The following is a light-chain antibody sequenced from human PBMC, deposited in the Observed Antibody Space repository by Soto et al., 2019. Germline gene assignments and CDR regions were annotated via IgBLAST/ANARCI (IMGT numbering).Light chain of an antibody. CDR2: ATS. Sequence: DIQLTQSPSFLSASIGDRVTMTCRASQGINSYLAWYQQKPGKAPKLLIYATSTLQSGVPSTFSGSGSGTEFTLTISSLQPEDFATYYCQPVNNYPSFTFGPGTKVDIK. V-gene: IGKV1-9*01. CDR1: QGINSY. J-gene: IGKJ3*01. CDR3: QPVNNYPSFT.